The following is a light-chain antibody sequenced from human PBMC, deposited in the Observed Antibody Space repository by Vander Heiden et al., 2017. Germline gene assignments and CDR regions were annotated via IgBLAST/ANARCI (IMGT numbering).Light chain of an antibody. V-gene: IGLV2-14*01. J-gene: IGLJ2*01. CDR2: EFS. CDR3: SSYTSSSTV. Sequence: QSALTQPASVSGAPGQSITISCTGTSSDVVGYNYVSWYHQHRRKAPKFMFYEFSNRPSGVSNRFSGSKSGKTASMTISGLQAEDEADYYCSSYTSSSTVCGGGTKLTRL. CDR1: SSDVVGYNY.